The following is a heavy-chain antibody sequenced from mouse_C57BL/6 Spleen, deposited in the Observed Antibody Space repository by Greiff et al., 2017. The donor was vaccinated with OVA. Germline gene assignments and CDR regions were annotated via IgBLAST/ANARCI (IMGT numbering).Heavy chain of an antibody. CDR3: AGSHYYGSSPYAMDY. CDR1: GYSFTSYY. CDR2: IYPGSGNT. Sequence: QVQLKQSGPELVKPGASVKISCKASGYSFTSYYIHWVKQRPGQGLEWIGWIYPGSGNTKYNEKFKGKATLTADKSSSTAYMQLSSLTSEDSAVYYGAGSHYYGSSPYAMDYWGQGTSVTVSS. J-gene: IGHJ4*01. V-gene: IGHV1-66*01. D-gene: IGHD1-1*01.